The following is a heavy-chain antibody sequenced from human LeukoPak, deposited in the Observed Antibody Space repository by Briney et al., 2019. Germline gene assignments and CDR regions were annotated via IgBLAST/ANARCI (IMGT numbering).Heavy chain of an antibody. CDR2: IFYNGNT. V-gene: IGHV4-31*03. CDR3: VRNFDSYNAFDI. D-gene: IGHD3-22*01. Sequence: PSQTLSLTCTVSGGSISSGGYYWSWIRQHPGKDLEWIGYIFYNGNTYYNPSLKSRLTISGDTSKNQFSLKLSSVTAADTAVYYCVRNFDSYNAFDIWGQGTMVTVSS. CDR1: GGSISSGGYY. J-gene: IGHJ3*02.